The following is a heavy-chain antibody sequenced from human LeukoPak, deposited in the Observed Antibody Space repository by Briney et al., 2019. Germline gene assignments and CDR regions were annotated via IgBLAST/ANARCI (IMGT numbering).Heavy chain of an antibody. Sequence: GASVTVSCTASGYTFTNYYIHWVRQAPGQGLEWMGMIYPRDGSTSYAQKFQGRVTVTRDTSTSTVHMELSGLRSEDTAVYYCARDQEAFDYWGQGTLVTVSS. V-gene: IGHV1-46*01. CDR3: ARDQEAFDY. CDR1: GYTFTNYY. CDR2: IYPRDGST. J-gene: IGHJ4*02.